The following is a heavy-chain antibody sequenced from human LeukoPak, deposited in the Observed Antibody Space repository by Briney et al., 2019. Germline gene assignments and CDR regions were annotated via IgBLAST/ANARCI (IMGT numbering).Heavy chain of an antibody. CDR2: IKQDGSEK. V-gene: IGHV3-7*01. CDR1: EFTFSSYW. CDR3: ARVFGAGYSDY. J-gene: IGHJ4*02. Sequence: GGSLRLSCAASEFTFSSYWMSWVRQAPGKGLEWVASIKQDGSEKYYVDSVKGRITISRDNAKNSLYLQMNSLRAEDTAVYYCARVFGAGYSDYWGQGTLVTVSS. D-gene: IGHD4/OR15-4a*01.